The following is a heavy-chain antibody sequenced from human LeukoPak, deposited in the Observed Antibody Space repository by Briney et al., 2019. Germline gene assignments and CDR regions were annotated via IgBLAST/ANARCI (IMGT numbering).Heavy chain of an antibody. CDR1: GGSISSYY. Sequence: SETLSLTCTASGGSISSYYWSWIRQPPGKGLEWIGYIYYSGSTNYNPSLKSRVTISVDTSKNQFSLKLSSVTAADTAVYYCARGGDYGGNSRGWFDPWGQGTLVTVSS. V-gene: IGHV4-59*01. CDR3: ARGGDYGGNSRGWFDP. D-gene: IGHD4-23*01. J-gene: IGHJ5*02. CDR2: IYYSGST.